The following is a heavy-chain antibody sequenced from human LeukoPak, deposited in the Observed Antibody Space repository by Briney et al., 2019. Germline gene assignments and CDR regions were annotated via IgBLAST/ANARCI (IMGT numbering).Heavy chain of an antibody. CDR2: ISWNSGSI. Sequence: GGSLRLSCAASGFTFDDYAMHWVRQAPGKGLEWVSGISWNSGSIGYADSVKGRFTISRDNAKNSLYLQTNSLRAEDMALYYCAKDRGPYSSSPHDGFDYWGQGTLVTVSS. V-gene: IGHV3-9*03. D-gene: IGHD6-6*01. CDR3: AKDRGPYSSSPHDGFDY. CDR1: GFTFDDYA. J-gene: IGHJ4*02.